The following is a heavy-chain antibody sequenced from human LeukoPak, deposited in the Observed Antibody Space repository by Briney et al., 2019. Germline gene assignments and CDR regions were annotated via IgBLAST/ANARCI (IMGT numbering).Heavy chain of an antibody. Sequence: GGSLRLSCVASGFSFSSYAMTWVRQAPGKGLEWVSSFSISGDSTYYAGSVKGRFTISRDNFKNMLFLQMNSLRAEDTAVYYCAKPEGGSYYYYWGQGTLVTVSS. J-gene: IGHJ4*02. CDR3: AKPEGGSYYYY. D-gene: IGHD1-26*01. CDR1: GFSFSSYA. CDR2: FSISGDST. V-gene: IGHV3-23*01.